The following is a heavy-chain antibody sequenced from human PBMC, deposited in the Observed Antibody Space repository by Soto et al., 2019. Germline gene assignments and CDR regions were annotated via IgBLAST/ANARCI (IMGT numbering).Heavy chain of an antibody. V-gene: IGHV4-31*03. Sequence: SETLSLTCTVSGGSISSGGDYWSWIRQHPGKGLEWIGYIYSNGNTYYNPSLKSRVTISVDTSKNQFSLKLSSVTAADTAVCYCARGQNYYLYWGQGTLVTVSS. CDR1: GGSISSGGDY. J-gene: IGHJ4*02. CDR3: ARGQNYYLY. CDR2: IYSNGNT. D-gene: IGHD3-10*01.